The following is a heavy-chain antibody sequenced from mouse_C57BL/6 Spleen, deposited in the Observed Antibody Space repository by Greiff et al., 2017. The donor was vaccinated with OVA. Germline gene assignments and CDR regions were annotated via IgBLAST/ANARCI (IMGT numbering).Heavy chain of an antibody. D-gene: IGHD3-2*02. CDR1: GYAFSSSW. CDR2: IYPGDGDT. J-gene: IGHJ3*01. Sequence: VQVVESGPELVKPGASVKISCKASGYAFSSSWMNWVKQRPGKGLEWIGRIYPGDGDTNYNGKFKGKATLTADKSSSTAYMQLSSLTSEDSAVYFCAREGDSSGPFAYWGQGTLVTVSA. CDR3: AREGDSSGPFAY. V-gene: IGHV1-82*01.